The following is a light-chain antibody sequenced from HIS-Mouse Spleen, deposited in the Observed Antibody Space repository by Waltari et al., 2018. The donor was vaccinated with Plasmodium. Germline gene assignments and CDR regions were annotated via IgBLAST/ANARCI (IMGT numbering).Light chain of an antibody. Sequence: DIQMTQSPSSLSASVGDRVTITCPASQDISNYLNWYQQKPGKAPKLLIYDASNLETGVPSRFSGSGSGTDFTFTISSLQPEDIATYYCQQYDNLPYTFGQGTKLESK. CDR2: DAS. V-gene: IGKV1-33*01. CDR3: QQYDNLPYT. CDR1: QDISNY. J-gene: IGKJ2*01.